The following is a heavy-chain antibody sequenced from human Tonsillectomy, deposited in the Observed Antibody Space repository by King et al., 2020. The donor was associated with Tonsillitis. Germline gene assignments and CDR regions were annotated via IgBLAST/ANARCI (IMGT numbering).Heavy chain of an antibody. CDR1: GFIFSSYG. V-gene: IGHV3-30*02. Sequence: VQLVESGGGVVQPGGSLRLSCAASGFIFSSYGMHWVRQAPGKGLEWVAFLRHDGSNEYYADSVKGRFTISRDNSKNTLHLQMNNVRGDDTAVYYCAKAEDSITSADLPASLEVPFDSWGQGTLVTVSS. D-gene: IGHD1-14*01. CDR3: AKAEDSITSADLPASLEVPFDS. J-gene: IGHJ4*02. CDR2: LRHDGSNE.